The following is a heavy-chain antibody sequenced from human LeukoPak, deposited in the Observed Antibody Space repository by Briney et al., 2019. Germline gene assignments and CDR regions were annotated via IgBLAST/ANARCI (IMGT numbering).Heavy chain of an antibody. Sequence: SETLSLTCTVSGGSITTYYWSWIRQPPAEGLEWIGYVYYTGSTNYNPSLKSRVAISVDTSKNQFSLKMSSVTAADTAVYYCAQHGGAFDIWGQGTMVTVSS. J-gene: IGHJ3*02. D-gene: IGHD2-2*01. CDR1: GGSITTYY. CDR3: AQHGGAFDI. V-gene: IGHV4-59*01. CDR2: VYYTGST.